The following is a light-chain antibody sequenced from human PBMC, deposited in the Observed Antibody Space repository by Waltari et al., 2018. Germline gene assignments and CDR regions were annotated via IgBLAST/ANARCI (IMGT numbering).Light chain of an antibody. Sequence: QSALTQPASVSGSPGQSIPIPCTGTSSDIGCYDYVSWYQQHPDKAPKVIIYDVRYRPSGVSLRFSGSKSGNTASLTISGLQAEDEADYYCSSKTSSSTPYVFGSGTKVTVL. J-gene: IGLJ1*01. CDR1: SSDIGCYDY. CDR2: DVR. V-gene: IGLV2-14*03. CDR3: SSKTSSSTPYV.